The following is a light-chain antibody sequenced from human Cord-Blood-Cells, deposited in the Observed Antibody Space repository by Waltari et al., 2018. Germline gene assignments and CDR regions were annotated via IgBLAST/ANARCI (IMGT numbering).Light chain of an antibody. V-gene: IGLV2-14*01. CDR3: SSYTSSSAWV. J-gene: IGLJ3*02. CDR2: DVS. Sequence: QSALTQPASVSGSPGQSITISCTGTSSDVGGYNYVSWYQQHPGKAPKLMIYDVSNRPAAVSKRFSASKSGNTASLTISGLQAEDEADYSCSSYTSSSAWVFGGGTKLTVL. CDR1: SSDVGGYNY.